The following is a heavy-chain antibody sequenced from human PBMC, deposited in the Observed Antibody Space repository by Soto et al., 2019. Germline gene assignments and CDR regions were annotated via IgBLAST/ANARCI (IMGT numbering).Heavy chain of an antibody. D-gene: IGHD1-1*01. Sequence: SETLSLTCDVSGGSIINNYWWAWIRQSPGKGLVWIGSIYHSGTTHYNPSLESRATISVDTSKNQFSLTMKSVTAADTGVYYCASHPLNWSDADSWGQGVLVTAPQ. CDR1: GGSIINNYW. J-gene: IGHJ4*02. CDR3: ASHPLNWSDADS. CDR2: IYHSGTT. V-gene: IGHV4-38-2*01.